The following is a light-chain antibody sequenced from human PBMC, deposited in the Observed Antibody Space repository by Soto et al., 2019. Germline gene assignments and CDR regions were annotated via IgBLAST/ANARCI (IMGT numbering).Light chain of an antibody. CDR3: RQAIQTPFT. J-gene: IGKJ3*01. V-gene: IGKV2-28*01. CDR2: LGS. Sequence: DIVMTQSPLSLPITPGEPASISCRSSQSLLHSNGHNYLDWYLKKPGQSPQLLIYLGSNRASRGPDWFSGSGSGTICTLKINRVEADVVGVYYCRQAIQTPFTFGPGTKLDIK. CDR1: QSLLHSNGHNY.